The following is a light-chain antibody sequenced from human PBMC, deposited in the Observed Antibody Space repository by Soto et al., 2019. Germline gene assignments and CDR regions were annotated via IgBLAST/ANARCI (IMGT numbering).Light chain of an antibody. Sequence: QSALTQPASVSGSPGQSITISCTGTSSDAGGYNYVSWYQQHPGKAPKLMIYDVSNRPSGVSNRFSGSKSGNTASLTISGLQAEDEADYYCSSYTRSSTQVFGGGTKLTVL. CDR3: SSYTRSSTQV. CDR2: DVS. CDR1: SSDAGGYNY. V-gene: IGLV2-14*01. J-gene: IGLJ2*01.